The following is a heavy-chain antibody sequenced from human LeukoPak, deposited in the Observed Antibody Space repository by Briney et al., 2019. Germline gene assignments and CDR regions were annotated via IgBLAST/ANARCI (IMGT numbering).Heavy chain of an antibody. Sequence: SVKVSCKASGGTFSSYAISWVRQAPGQGPEWMGGIIPIFGTANYAQKFQGRVTITADESTSTAYMELSSLRSEDTAVYYCARARQRKYCSGGSCSLDAFDIWGQGTMVTVSS. V-gene: IGHV1-69*13. CDR3: ARARQRKYCSGGSCSLDAFDI. D-gene: IGHD2-15*01. CDR2: IIPIFGTA. J-gene: IGHJ3*02. CDR1: GGTFSSYA.